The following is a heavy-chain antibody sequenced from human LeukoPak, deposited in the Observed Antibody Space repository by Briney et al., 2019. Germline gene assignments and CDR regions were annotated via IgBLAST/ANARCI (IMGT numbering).Heavy chain of an antibody. CDR2: ISSSGSYI. J-gene: IGHJ4*02. CDR3: ARADCSGGTCRFDF. D-gene: IGHD2-15*01. CDR1: GFTFNKHN. V-gene: IGHV3-21*01. Sequence: GGSLRLSCAASGFTFNKHNMNWVRQAPGKGLEWVASISSSGSYISYADSVKGRFTISRSNAFNALYVQMNSLRADDTAVYFCARADCSGGTCRFDFWGQGALVTVSS.